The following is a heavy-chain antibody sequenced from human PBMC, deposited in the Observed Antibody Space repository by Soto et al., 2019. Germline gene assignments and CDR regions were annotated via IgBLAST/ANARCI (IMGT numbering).Heavy chain of an antibody. CDR1: GFTFSSYA. CDR3: ARLGGWALLAF. J-gene: IGHJ4*02. V-gene: IGHV3-30-3*01. D-gene: IGHD6-19*01. CDR2: ISYDGSNK. Sequence: GGSLRLSCAASGFTFSSYAMHWVRQAPGKGLEWVAVISYDGSNKYYADSVKGRFTISRDNSKNTLYLQMNSLRAEDTAVYHWARLGGWALLAFGGKGPLDPVSS.